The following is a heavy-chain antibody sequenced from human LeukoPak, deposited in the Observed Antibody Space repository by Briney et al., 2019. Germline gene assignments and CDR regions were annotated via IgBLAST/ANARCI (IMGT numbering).Heavy chain of an antibody. CDR2: ISYDGSNK. CDR3: ARTTTPHYYGSGSYALGY. CDR1: GFTFSTYA. D-gene: IGHD3-10*01. Sequence: PGRSLRLSCAASGFTFSTYAMHWVRQGPGKRLEGVAVISYDGSNKYYADSVKGRFTISRDNSKNTLYLQMSSLSAEHTAVYYCARTTTPHYYGSGSYALGYWGQGTLVTVPS. V-gene: IGHV3-30-3*01. J-gene: IGHJ4*02.